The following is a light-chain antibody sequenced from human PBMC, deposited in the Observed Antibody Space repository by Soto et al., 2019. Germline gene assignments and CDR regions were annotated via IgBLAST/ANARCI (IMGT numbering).Light chain of an antibody. CDR3: VLYMGRGIWG. Sequence: QAVVTQEPSFSVSPGGTVTLTCGLSSGSVSTSYYPSWYQQTPGQAPRTLIYSTNTRSSGVPDRFSGSILGNKAALTITGAQADDESDYYCVLYMGRGIWGFGGGTKLTVL. CDR1: SGSVSTSYY. CDR2: STN. V-gene: IGLV8-61*01. J-gene: IGLJ2*01.